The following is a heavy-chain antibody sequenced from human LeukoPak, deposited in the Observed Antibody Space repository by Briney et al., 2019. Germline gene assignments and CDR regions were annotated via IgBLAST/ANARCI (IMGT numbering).Heavy chain of an antibody. J-gene: IGHJ4*02. CDR1: GGSFSGYY. Sequence: SETLSLTCAVYGGSFSGYYWSWIRQPPGKGLEWIGEINHSGSTNYNPSLKSRVTISVDTSKNQFSLKLSSVTAADTAVYYCARDRDWNSRYFDYWGQGTLVTVSS. V-gene: IGHV4-34*01. CDR2: INHSGST. D-gene: IGHD1-7*01. CDR3: ARDRDWNSRYFDY.